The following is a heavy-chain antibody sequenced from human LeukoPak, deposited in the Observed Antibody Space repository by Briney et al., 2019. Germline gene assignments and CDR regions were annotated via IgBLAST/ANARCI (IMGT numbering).Heavy chain of an antibody. CDR3: ARDSSGWLGPDY. V-gene: IGHV3-33*01. J-gene: IGHJ4*02. D-gene: IGHD6-19*01. CDR2: IWYDGSNK. Sequence: GRSLRLSCAASGFTFGSYGMHWVRQAPGKGLEWVAVIWYDGSNKYYADSVKGRFTISRDNSKNTLYLQMNSLRAEDTAVYYCARDSSGWLGPDYWGQGTLVTVSS. CDR1: GFTFGSYG.